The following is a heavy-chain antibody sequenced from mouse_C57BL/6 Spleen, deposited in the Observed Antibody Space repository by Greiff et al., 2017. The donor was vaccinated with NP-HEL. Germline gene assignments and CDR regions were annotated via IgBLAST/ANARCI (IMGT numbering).Heavy chain of an antibody. Sequence: VQLQQSGTELVKPGASVKLSCKASGYTFTSYWMHWVKQRPGQGLEWIGNINPSNGGTNYNEKFKSKATLTVDKSSSTAYMQLSSLTSEDSAVYYCAREGGYDLYYFDYWGQGTTLTVSS. J-gene: IGHJ2*01. CDR3: AREGGYDLYYFDY. D-gene: IGHD2-2*01. CDR1: GYTFTSYW. CDR2: INPSNGGT. V-gene: IGHV1-53*01.